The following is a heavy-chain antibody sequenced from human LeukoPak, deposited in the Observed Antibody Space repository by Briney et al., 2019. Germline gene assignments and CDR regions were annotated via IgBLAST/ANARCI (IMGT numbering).Heavy chain of an antibody. CDR1: GVSVTSYF. J-gene: IGHJ6*02. D-gene: IGHD3-10*01. V-gene: IGHV4-59*02. CDR3: ARNRYGSGSYPDPLYYYGMDV. CDR2: VYYSGST. Sequence: PSETLSLTCSLSGVSVTSYFWSWVRQPPGKELEWVGHVYYSGSTNYNPSLKSRVTILIDTSKNQFSLKLSSVTAADTAVYYCARNRYGSGSYPDPLYYYGMDVWGQGTTVTVSS.